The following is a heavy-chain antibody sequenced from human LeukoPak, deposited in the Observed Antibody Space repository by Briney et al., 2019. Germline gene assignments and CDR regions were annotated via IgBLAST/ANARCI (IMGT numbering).Heavy chain of an antibody. Sequence: ASVKVSCKASGYTFTSYDINLVRQAIGQGLEWMGWMTPNSGNTGYAQKFQGRVTMTRNTSISTAYMELSSLRSEDTAMYYCARDHDYYDSSCTDQGAQVPLVSLSS. CDR1: GYTFTSYD. CDR2: MTPNSGNT. CDR3: ARDHDYYDSSCTDQ. D-gene: IGHD3-22*01. V-gene: IGHV1-8*01. J-gene: IGHJ4*02.